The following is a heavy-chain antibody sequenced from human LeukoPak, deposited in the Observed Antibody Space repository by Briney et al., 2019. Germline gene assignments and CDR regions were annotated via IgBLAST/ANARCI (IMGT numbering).Heavy chain of an antibody. D-gene: IGHD5-24*01. J-gene: IGHJ3*02. CDR2: INQDGSEK. CDR1: GFTLSIYW. V-gene: IGHV3-7*05. Sequence: GGSLRLSCEASGFTLSIYWMSWVRQAPGKGLEWVANINQDGSEKYYVHSVKGRFTISRDNAKKSLYLQMNSLRVEDTAVYYCARGFDGYYGFDIWGQGTMVTVSS. CDR3: ARGFDGYYGFDI.